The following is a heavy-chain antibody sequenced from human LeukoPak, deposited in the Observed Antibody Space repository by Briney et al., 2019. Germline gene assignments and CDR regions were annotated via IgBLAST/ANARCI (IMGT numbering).Heavy chain of an antibody. D-gene: IGHD5-12*01. V-gene: IGHV1-8*01. CDR2: MNPNSGNT. J-gene: IGHJ6*02. Sequence: ASVKVSCKASGYTFTSYDTNWVRQATGQGLEWMGWMNPNSGNTGYAQKFQGRVTMTRNTSISTAYMELSSLRSEDTAVYYCARVFAEGGYGYYYYYYGMDVWGQGTTVTVSS. CDR1: GYTFTSYD. CDR3: ARVFAEGGYGYYYYYYGMDV.